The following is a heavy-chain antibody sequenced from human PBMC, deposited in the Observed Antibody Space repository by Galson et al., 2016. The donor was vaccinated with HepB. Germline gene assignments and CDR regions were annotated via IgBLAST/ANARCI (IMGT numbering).Heavy chain of an antibody. D-gene: IGHD6-6*01. CDR2: IYYSGTT. J-gene: IGHJ2*01. CDR1: GGSISSYY. CDR3: ARVHEYSSSSVWVGFWYFDL. Sequence: SETLSLTCTVSGGSISSYYWSWIRQPPGKGPEWLGYIYYSGTTNYNPSLRSRLTISVDTSKNQFSLKLSSVTAADTAVYYCARVHEYSSSSVWVGFWYFDLWGRGTLVTVSS. V-gene: IGHV4-59*01.